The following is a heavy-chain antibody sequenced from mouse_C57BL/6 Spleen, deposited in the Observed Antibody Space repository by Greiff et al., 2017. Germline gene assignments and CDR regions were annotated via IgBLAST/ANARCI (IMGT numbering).Heavy chain of an antibody. CDR3: TPSHYYGSSRYAMDY. J-gene: IGHJ4*01. CDR1: GYTFTDYE. CDR2: IDPETGGT. Sequence: QVQLQQSGAELVRPGASVTLSCKASGYTFTDYEMHWVKQTPVHGLEWIGAIDPETGGTAYNQKFKGKAILTADKSSSTAYMELRSLTSEDSAVYYWTPSHYYGSSRYAMDYWGQGTSVTVSS. V-gene: IGHV1-15*01. D-gene: IGHD1-1*01.